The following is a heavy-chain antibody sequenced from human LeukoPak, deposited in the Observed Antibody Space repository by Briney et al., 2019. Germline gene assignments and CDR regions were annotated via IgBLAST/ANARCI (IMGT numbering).Heavy chain of an antibody. CDR1: GFTFSDYY. D-gene: IGHD3-22*01. CDR2: ISSSGSTI. J-gene: IGHJ4*02. V-gene: IGHV3-11*01. Sequence: GGSLRLSCAASGFTFSDYYMSWIRQAPGKGLEWVSYISSSGSTIYYADSVKGRFTISRDNAKNSLYLQMNSLRAEDTAVYYCARDFLDYYDSSEGTFDYWGQGTLVTVSS. CDR3: ARDFLDYYDSSEGTFDY.